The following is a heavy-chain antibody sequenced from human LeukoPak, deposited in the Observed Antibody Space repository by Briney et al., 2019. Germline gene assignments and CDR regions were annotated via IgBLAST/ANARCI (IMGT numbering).Heavy chain of an antibody. Sequence: PGGSLRLSCAASGFTVSSNYVSWVRQAPGKGLVWVSRINSDGSSTNYADSVKGRFTISRDNAKNTLYLQMNSLRDEDTAVYYCAREFRVLPDIWGQGTMVTVSS. V-gene: IGHV3-74*01. CDR3: AREFRVLPDI. CDR2: INSDGSST. D-gene: IGHD2-8*02. CDR1: GFTVSSNY. J-gene: IGHJ3*02.